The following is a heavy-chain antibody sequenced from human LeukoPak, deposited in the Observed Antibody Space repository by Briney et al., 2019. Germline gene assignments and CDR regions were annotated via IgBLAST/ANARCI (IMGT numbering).Heavy chain of an antibody. CDR2: INWNGGST. Sequence: LTGGSLRLSCAASGFTFDDYGMSWVRQAPGKGLEWVSGINWNGGSTGYADSVKGRFTISRDNAKNSLYLQMNSLRAEDTAVYYCARLVVVAANAFDIWGQGTLVTVSS. D-gene: IGHD2-15*01. CDR1: GFTFDDYG. J-gene: IGHJ4*02. V-gene: IGHV3-20*04. CDR3: ARLVVVAANAFDI.